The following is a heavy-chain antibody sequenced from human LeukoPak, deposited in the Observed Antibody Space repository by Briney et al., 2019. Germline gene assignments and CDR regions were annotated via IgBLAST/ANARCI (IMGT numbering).Heavy chain of an antibody. D-gene: IGHD6-19*01. J-gene: IGHJ4*02. CDR2: ISSSGSTI. CDR1: GFTFSSYE. Sequence: GGSLRLSCAASGFTFSSYEMNWVRQALGKGLEWVSYISSSGSTIYYADSVKGRFTVSRDNAKNSLYLQMNSLRAEDTAVYYCARDLAVAGKGPGDYWGQGTLVTVSS. CDR3: ARDLAVAGKGPGDY. V-gene: IGHV3-48*03.